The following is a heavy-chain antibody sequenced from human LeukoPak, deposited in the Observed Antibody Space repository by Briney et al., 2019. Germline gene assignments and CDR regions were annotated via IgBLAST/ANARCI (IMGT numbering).Heavy chain of an antibody. Sequence: ASVKVSCKVSGYTLTELSMHWVRQAPGQGLEWMGIINPSGGSTSYAQKFQGRVTMTRDTSTSTVYMEPSSLRSEDTAVYYCARVGSSAGLRYWGQGTLVTVSS. J-gene: IGHJ4*02. CDR3: ARVGSSAGLRY. D-gene: IGHD6-6*01. V-gene: IGHV1-46*01. CDR2: INPSGGST. CDR1: GYTLTELS.